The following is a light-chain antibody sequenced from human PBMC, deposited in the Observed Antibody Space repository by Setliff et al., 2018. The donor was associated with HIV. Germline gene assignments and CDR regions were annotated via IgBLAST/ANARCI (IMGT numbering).Light chain of an antibody. J-gene: IGLJ1*01. V-gene: IGLV2-8*01. CDR1: SSDIGRYNF. CDR2: DVS. Sequence: QSALAQPPSASGSTGQSVTISCTGSSSDIGRYNFVSWYQQHPAKAPRLIIFDVSARPSGVPDRFSGSKSDNTASLTISGLQIDDEADYFCSSYAGDNYLIFGSGTKVTVL. CDR3: SSYAGDNYLI.